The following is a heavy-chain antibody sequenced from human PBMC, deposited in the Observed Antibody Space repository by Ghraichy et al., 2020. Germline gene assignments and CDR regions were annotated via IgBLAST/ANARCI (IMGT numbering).Heavy chain of an antibody. CDR3: AKEGRESTYGARPYFYY. CDR2: ISYAGSNK. CDR1: GFTFSDFN. Sequence: GGSLRLSCAASGFTFSDFNMHWVRQTPGKGLEWVTSISYAGSNKYYADSVQGRFSISRDNSKNTLYLQINSLRAEDTAVYYCAKEGRESTYGARPYFYYWGQGTLVTVSS. D-gene: IGHD3-10*01. J-gene: IGHJ4*02. V-gene: IGHV3-30*18.